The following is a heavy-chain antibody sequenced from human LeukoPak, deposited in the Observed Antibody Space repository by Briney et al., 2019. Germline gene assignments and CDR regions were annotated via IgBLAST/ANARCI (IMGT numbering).Heavy chain of an antibody. V-gene: IGHV3-11*01. CDR3: ARDKGYYPNWYFDL. J-gene: IGHJ2*01. Sequence: GGSLTLSCAASGFTFSDYYMSWIRQAPGKGLEWVSYISDSGSTIYYADSVNGRFTVSRDNAKNSLYLQMSSRRAEDTAVYYCARDKGYYPNWYFDLWGRGTLVTVSS. D-gene: IGHD3-22*01. CDR1: GFTFSDYY. CDR2: ISDSGSTI.